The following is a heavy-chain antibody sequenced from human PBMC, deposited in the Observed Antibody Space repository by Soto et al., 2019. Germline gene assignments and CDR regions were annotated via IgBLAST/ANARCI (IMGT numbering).Heavy chain of an antibody. CDR2: IYSDGST. J-gene: IGHJ4*02. V-gene: IGHV3-66*01. Sequence: EVQLVESGGGLVQPGGSLRLSCAASGFTVNSNYMSWVRQAPGKGLEWVSVIYSDGSTYYADSVKGRFIISRDNSNNTLYFQMNSLRAEDTAVYYCAPLTKYAILTGFYPCWGQGTLVTVSS. CDR1: GFTVNSNY. D-gene: IGHD3-9*01. CDR3: APLTKYAILTGFYPC.